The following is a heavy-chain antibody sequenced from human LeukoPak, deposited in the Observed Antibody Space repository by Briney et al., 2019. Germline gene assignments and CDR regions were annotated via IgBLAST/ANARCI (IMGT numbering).Heavy chain of an antibody. Sequence: ASVNVSCKASGYTFTSYGISWVRQAPGQGLEWMGWISAYNGNTNYAQKLRGRVTMTTDTSTSTAYMELRSLRSDDTAVYYCARATGGSGWYQGMHFDYWGQGTLVTVSS. CDR3: ARATGGSGWYQGMHFDY. CDR2: ISAYNGNT. V-gene: IGHV1-18*01. CDR1: GYTFTSYG. J-gene: IGHJ4*02. D-gene: IGHD6-19*01.